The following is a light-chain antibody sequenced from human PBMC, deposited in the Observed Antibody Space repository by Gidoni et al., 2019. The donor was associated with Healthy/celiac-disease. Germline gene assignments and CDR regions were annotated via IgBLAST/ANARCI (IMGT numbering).Light chain of an antibody. CDR3: QQYNNWPPRYT. V-gene: IGKV3-15*01. Sequence: IVMTQSPVTLSVSPGERATLSCTASQSVSSNLAWYQQKPGQAPRLLIYGASTRATGIPARFSGSGSGTEFTLTISSLQSEDFAVYYCQQYNNWPPRYTFGQGTKLEIK. CDR1: QSVSSN. CDR2: GAS. J-gene: IGKJ2*01.